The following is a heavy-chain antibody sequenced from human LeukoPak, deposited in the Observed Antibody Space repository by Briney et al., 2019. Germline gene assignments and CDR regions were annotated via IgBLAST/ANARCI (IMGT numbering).Heavy chain of an antibody. J-gene: IGHJ4*02. CDR3: ATDQWEGDF. CDR1: GYSISSGYY. CDR2: IKTILDGGRT. D-gene: IGHD1-26*01. V-gene: IGHV3-15*01. Sequence: ETLSLTCTVSGYSISSGYYWGWIRQPPGKGLEWVGRIKTILDGGRTDYAAPVKGRFTISRDDSKNTLYLQMKSLETEDTAIYYCATDQWEGDFWGQGTLVTVSS.